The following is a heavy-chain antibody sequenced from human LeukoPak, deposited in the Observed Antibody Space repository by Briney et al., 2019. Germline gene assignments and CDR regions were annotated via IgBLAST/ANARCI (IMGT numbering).Heavy chain of an antibody. Sequence: GASVKVSCKASGYTFTSYDINWVRQAPGQGLEWMGWMNPSSGNTGYAQKFQGRVTMTRDASITTAYVELHGLRSEDTAVYYCARGSAAASDYWGRGTLVTVSS. CDR1: GYTFTSYD. V-gene: IGHV1-8*01. CDR3: ARGSAAASDY. J-gene: IGHJ4*02. D-gene: IGHD2-2*01. CDR2: MNPSSGNT.